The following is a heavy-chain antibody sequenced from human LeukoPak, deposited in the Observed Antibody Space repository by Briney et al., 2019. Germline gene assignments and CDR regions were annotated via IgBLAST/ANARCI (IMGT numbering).Heavy chain of an antibody. J-gene: IGHJ4*02. V-gene: IGHV3-7*01. CDR1: GFTLSSYW. Sequence: GGSLRLSCEVSGFTLSSYWMTWVRQAPGKGLEWVASIKEDGSEKYYVDSVKGRFTISRDNAKNSLNLQMNSLRAEDTAVYYCVRLEYGGAFAYWGQGTLVTVSS. D-gene: IGHD5-12*01. CDR3: VRLEYGGAFAY. CDR2: IKEDGSEK.